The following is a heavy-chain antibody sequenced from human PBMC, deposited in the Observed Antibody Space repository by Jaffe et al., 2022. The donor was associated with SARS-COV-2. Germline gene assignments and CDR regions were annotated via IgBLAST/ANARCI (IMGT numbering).Heavy chain of an antibody. J-gene: IGHJ3*01. V-gene: IGHV2-5*02. CDR3: VALGPGNGFDV. Sequence: QITLKESGPALVKPTQTLTLTCTVSGLSLRTTGVGVGWVRQFPGQDLEWLALIFWDDDRRYRPSPKSRFTISKDASTNQVVLGVANMDPDDTATYYCVALGPGNGFDVWGRGTTVTVSS. CDR1: GLSLRTTGVG. D-gene: IGHD1-1*01. CDR2: IFWDDDR.